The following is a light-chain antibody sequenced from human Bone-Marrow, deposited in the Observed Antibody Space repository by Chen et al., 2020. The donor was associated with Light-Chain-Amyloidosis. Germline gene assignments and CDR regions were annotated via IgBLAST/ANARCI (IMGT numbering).Light chain of an antibody. CDR1: NIGSTS. Sequence: SYVLTQPSSVSGAPGQTATIACGGNNIGSTSVHWYQQKPGQAPLLVVYDDSDRPSGIPVRLSGSNSGNTATLTISRVEAGDEADYYCQVWDRSSDRPVFGGGTKLTVL. J-gene: IGLJ3*02. V-gene: IGLV3-21*02. CDR3: QVWDRSSDRPV. CDR2: DDS.